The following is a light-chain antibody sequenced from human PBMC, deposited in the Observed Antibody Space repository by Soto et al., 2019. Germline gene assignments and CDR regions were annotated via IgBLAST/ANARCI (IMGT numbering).Light chain of an antibody. Sequence: QSVLTQPASVSGSPGQSITISCTGTSSDVGGYNYVSWYQHHPGKVPKLIIYDVNIRPSGVSDRFSGSKSGNTASLTISGRQADDEADYFCNSYTSSSTPYVFGTGTKVTVL. CDR1: SSDVGGYNY. CDR2: DVN. CDR3: NSYTSSSTPYV. J-gene: IGLJ1*01. V-gene: IGLV2-14*03.